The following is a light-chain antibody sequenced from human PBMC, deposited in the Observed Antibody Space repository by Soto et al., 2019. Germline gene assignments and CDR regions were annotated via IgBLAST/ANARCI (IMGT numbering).Light chain of an antibody. CDR1: QAVTN. Sequence: EIVLTQSPATLSLSPGDRAALSCRASQAVTNLAWYQHKPGQAPRLLIYHASTRATGIPARFSGSGSGTDFILSISSLEPEDFAHYYCQQYSSWLRSFGGGTRVEIK. V-gene: IGKV3-11*01. J-gene: IGKJ4*01. CDR2: HAS. CDR3: QQYSSWLRS.